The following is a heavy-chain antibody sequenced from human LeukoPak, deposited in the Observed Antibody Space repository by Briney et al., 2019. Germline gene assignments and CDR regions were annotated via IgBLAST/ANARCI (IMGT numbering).Heavy chain of an antibody. CDR3: GKDWKLDY. D-gene: IGHD1-1*01. J-gene: IGHJ4*02. CDR1: GFTFSSYA. V-gene: IGHV3-23*01. CDR2: IGDKGADT. Sequence: GGSLRLSCAASGFTFSSYAMSWVRQAPGKGLEWVAAIGDKGADTKYADSVKGRFTISRDNSKNTLYLQMNSLRVEDTAIYYCGKDWKLDYWGQGTLVTVSS.